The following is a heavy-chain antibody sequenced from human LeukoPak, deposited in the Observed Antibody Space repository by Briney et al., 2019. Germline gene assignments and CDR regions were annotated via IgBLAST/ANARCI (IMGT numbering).Heavy chain of an antibody. J-gene: IGHJ4*02. CDR3: ARGSTAMVRIWFDY. V-gene: IGHV1-69*13. CDR2: IIPIFGTA. Sequence: ASVKVSCKASGGTFSSYAISWVRQAPGQGLEWMGGIIPIFGTANYAQKFQGRVTITADESTSTAYMDLSSLRSEDTAVYYCARGSTAMVRIWFDYWGQGTLVTVSS. CDR1: GGTFSSYA. D-gene: IGHD5-18*01.